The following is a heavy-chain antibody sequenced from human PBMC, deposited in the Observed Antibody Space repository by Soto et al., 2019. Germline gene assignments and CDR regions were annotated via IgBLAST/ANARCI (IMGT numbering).Heavy chain of an antibody. J-gene: IGHJ4*02. CDR3: ARDRLANCSSTSCYPRASLTFDY. D-gene: IGHD2-2*01. V-gene: IGHV3-30-3*01. CDR2: ISFDGSNK. CDR1: GFTFSTYA. Sequence: GGSLRLSCAASGFTFSTYAMHWVRQAPGKGLGWVAIISFDGSNKYYADSVKGRFTISRDNSKSTLYLQMNSLRAEDTAVYYCARDRLANCSSTSCYPRASLTFDYWGQGTLVTVSS.